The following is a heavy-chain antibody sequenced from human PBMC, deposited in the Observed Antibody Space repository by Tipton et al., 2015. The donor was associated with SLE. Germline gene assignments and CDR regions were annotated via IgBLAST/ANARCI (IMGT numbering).Heavy chain of an antibody. CDR1: GDSISDSF. CDR2: IYTNRDF. Sequence: TLSLTCTVSGDSISDSFWNWVRQPAGKGLEWMGRIYTNRDFNYNPSHKSRCPMSVDTSKSQFSLELTSVTVPDTAVYYCARGDDILTDNWFNSWGQGTLVTVSS. V-gene: IGHV4-4*07. J-gene: IGHJ5*01. D-gene: IGHD3-9*01. CDR3: ARGDDILTDNWFNS.